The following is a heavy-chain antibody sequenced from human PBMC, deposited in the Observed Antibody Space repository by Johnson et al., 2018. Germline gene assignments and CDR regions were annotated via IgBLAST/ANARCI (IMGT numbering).Heavy chain of an antibody. CDR2: ISWDSNSI. J-gene: IGHJ3*02. CDR1: GFTFNSYA. V-gene: IGHV3-9*01. D-gene: IGHD6-13*01. Sequence: VQLVESGGGVVQXGRSLRLXCAASGFTFNSYAMNWVRQAPGKGLEWVSGISWDSNSIGYADSVKGRFTISRDNAKQSLYLQMNSLSAEDTAGYYGAGDSCAYCSSGQKVAFDIWGQGTMVTVSS. CDR3: AGDSCAYCSSGQKVAFDI.